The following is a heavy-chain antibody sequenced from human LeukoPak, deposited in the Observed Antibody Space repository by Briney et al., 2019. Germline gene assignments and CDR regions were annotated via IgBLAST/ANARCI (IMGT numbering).Heavy chain of an antibody. CDR2: MNPNSGNT. V-gene: IGHV1-8*01. D-gene: IGHD5-24*01. J-gene: IGHJ6*02. CDR3: AREMATITGYYYGMDV. CDR1: GYTFTSYD. Sequence: ASVKVSCKASGYTFTSYDINWVRQATGQGLEWMGWMNPNSGNTGYAQKFQGRVTMTRNTSISIAYMELSSLRSEDTAVYYCAREMATITGYYYGMDVWGQGTTVTVSS.